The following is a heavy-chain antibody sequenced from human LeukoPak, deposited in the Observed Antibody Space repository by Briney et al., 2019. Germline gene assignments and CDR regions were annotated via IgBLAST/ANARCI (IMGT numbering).Heavy chain of an antibody. J-gene: IGHJ3*02. Sequence: GASVKLSCKAFGYTFTGYYMHWVRQAPGRGLEWMGWINPNSGGTNYAQKFQGWVTMTRDTSISTAYMELSRLRSDDTAVYYCAREYCSSTSCYAVAFDIWGQGTMVTVSS. CDR2: INPNSGGT. CDR3: AREYCSSTSCYAVAFDI. V-gene: IGHV1-2*04. CDR1: GYTFTGYY. D-gene: IGHD2-2*01.